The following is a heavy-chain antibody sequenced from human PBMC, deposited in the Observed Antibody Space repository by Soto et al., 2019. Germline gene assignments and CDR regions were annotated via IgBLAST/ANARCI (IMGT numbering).Heavy chain of an antibody. CDR2: ISSYNGDT. CDR3: AREGYYSGSGTYSPPRYYGMDV. Sequence: ASVKVSCKASGYTFTRSGISWVRQAPGQGPEWMGWISSYNGDTNYAQTFQGRVTMTTDTSTSTAYMELRSLRSDDTAVYFCAREGYYSGSGTYSPPRYYGMDVWGQGTTVTVSS. V-gene: IGHV1-18*01. CDR1: GYTFTRSG. D-gene: IGHD3-10*01. J-gene: IGHJ6*02.